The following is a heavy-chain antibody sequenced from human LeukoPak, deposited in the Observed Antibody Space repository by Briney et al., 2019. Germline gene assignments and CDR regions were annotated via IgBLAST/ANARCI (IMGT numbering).Heavy chain of an antibody. CDR3: ARNTVTTFIRYYYYMDV. CDR2: VNPNSGNT. CDR1: GYTFTSYD. Sequence: ASVKVSCEASGYTFTSYDINWVRQATGQGLEWRGWVNPNSGNTGYAQKFQGRVTMTRNTFISTACMDLRSLKSDDTAVYYCARNTVTTFIRYYYYMDVWGKGTPVTVSS. D-gene: IGHD4-11*01. J-gene: IGHJ6*03. V-gene: IGHV1-8*01.